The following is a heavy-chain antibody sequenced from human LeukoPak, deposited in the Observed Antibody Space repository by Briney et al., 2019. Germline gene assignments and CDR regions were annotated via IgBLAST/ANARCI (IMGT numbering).Heavy chain of an antibody. J-gene: IGHJ3*02. D-gene: IGHD6-19*01. V-gene: IGHV3-23*01. CDR3: AKAVGSSGWYGLDI. CDR1: GFTFSNYD. Sequence: PGGSLRLSCAASGFTFSNYDMSCVRQAPGQGLEWVSTISGSGSSTYYADSVKGRFTISRDNSKNTLYLQMNSLRAEDTAVYYCAKAVGSSGWYGLDIWGQGTLVTVSS. CDR2: ISGSGSST.